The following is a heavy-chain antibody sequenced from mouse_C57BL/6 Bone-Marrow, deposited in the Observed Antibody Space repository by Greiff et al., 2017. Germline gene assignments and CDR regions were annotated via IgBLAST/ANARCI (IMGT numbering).Heavy chain of an antibody. CDR1: GFTFSDAW. D-gene: IGHD2-2*01. CDR2: IRNKANNHAT. V-gene: IGHV6-6*01. Sequence: EVQVVESGGGLVQPGGSMKLSCAASGFTFSDAWMDWVRQSPEKGLEWVAEIRNKANNHATYYAESVKGRFTISRDDSKSSVYLQMNSLRAEDTGMYYCTRMVTTGRVYFDYWGQGTTLTVSS. J-gene: IGHJ2*01. CDR3: TRMVTTGRVYFDY.